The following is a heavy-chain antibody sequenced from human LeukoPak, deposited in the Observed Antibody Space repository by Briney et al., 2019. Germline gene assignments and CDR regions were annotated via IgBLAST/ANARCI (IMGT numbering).Heavy chain of an antibody. V-gene: IGHV4-39*02. CDR3: VREYSRSVVAGSRPDL. CDR1: GGSISSSSYY. Sequence: PSETLALTCSVSGGSISSSSYYWGWIRQSPGKGLKWIGSMYYRGTTYQNSSLKIRVTLSIDTSNNQFSLKLTSVTAADTAVYYCVREYSRSVVAGSRPDLWGQGLLVTVSS. D-gene: IGHD2-21*01. J-gene: IGHJ4*02. CDR2: MYYRGTT.